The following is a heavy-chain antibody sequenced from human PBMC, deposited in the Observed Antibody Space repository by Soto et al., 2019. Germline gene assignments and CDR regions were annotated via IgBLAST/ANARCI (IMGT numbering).Heavy chain of an antibody. Sequence: SETLSLTCTVSGGSISSGDYYWSWIRQPTGKGLEWIGYIYYSGSTYYNPSLKSRVTISVDKSKNQFSLKLSSVTAADTAVYYCARVPYYGCGCHCNWFASWGQGTLVTGSS. CDR1: GGSISSGDYY. CDR2: IYYSGST. J-gene: IGHJ5*01. CDR3: ARVPYYGCGCHCNWFAS. V-gene: IGHV4-30-4*02. D-gene: IGHD3-10*01.